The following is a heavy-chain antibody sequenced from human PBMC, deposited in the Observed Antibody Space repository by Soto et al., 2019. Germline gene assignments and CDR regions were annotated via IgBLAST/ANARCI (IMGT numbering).Heavy chain of an antibody. V-gene: IGHV3-74*01. CDR2: INSDGSST. CDR1: GFTFSNFW. D-gene: IGHD3-3*01. J-gene: IGHJ4*02. Sequence: EVQLVESGGGLVQPGGSLRLSCAASGFTFSNFWMHWVRQVPGKGLVWVSRINSDGSSTSYADSVKGRFTISRDNAKNTLYLQMNSLRAEHTAVYYCARDLLTIFGVVWGQGTLVTVSS. CDR3: ARDLLTIFGVV.